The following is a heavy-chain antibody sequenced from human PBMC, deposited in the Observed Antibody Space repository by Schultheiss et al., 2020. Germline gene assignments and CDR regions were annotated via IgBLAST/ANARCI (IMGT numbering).Heavy chain of an antibody. D-gene: IGHD1-26*01. CDR1: GFTFSSYA. CDR3: ARGRGIGSGSLTLFDY. V-gene: IGHV4-34*01. J-gene: IGHJ4*02. Sequence: ESLKISCAASGFTFSSYAMSWVRQAPGKGLEWIGEINHSGSTNYNPSLKSRVNISVDTSKNQFSLKLRFVTAADTAVYYCARGRGIGSGSLTLFDYWGQGTLVTVSS. CDR2: INHSGST.